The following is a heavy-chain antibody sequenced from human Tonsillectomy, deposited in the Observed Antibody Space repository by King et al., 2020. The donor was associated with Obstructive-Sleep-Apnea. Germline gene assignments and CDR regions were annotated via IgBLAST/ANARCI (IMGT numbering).Heavy chain of an antibody. CDR1: GFIFSSYA. CDR3: AREGLNRDLLTGYYVLGYFDY. J-gene: IGHJ4*02. CDR2: ISYDGNNE. V-gene: IGHV3-30*04. Sequence: QLVQSGGGVVQPGGSLTVSCAASGFIFSSYAMHWVRQAPGKGLEWLGVISYDGNNEYSVDSVKGRFTISRDNSKKTLYLQMNSLRAEDTAVYYCAREGLNRDLLTGYYVLGYFDYWGQGTLVTVSS. D-gene: IGHD3-9*01.